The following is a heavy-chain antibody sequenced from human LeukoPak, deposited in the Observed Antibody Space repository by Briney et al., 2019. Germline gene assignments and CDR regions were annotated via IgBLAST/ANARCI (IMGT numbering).Heavy chain of an antibody. CDR1: GYTFTGYY. CDR2: INPSGGST. CDR3: ARTSTPGSYLAAFDI. D-gene: IGHD1-26*01. V-gene: IGHV1-46*01. Sequence: ASVKVSCKASGYTFTGYYMHWVRQAPGQGLEWMGIINPSGGSTSYAQKFQGRVTMTRDMSTSTVYMELSSLRSEDTAVYYCARTSTPGSYLAAFDIWGQGTMVTVSS. J-gene: IGHJ3*02.